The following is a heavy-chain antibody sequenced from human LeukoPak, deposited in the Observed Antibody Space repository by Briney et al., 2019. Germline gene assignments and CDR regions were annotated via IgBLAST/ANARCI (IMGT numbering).Heavy chain of an antibody. V-gene: IGHV1-69*05. D-gene: IGHD2-21*01. CDR2: IIPIFGTA. Sequence: ASVKVSCKASGGTFSSYAISWVRQAPGQGLEWMGGIIPIFGTANYAQKFQGRVTITTDESTSTAYMELSSLRSEDMAVYYCAAAVVVIAIPDAFDIWGQGTMVTVSS. CDR1: GGTFSSYA. J-gene: IGHJ3*02. CDR3: AAAVVVIAIPDAFDI.